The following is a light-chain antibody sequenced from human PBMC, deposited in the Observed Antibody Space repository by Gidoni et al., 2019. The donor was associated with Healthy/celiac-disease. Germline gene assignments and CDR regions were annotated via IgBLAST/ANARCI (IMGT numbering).Light chain of an antibody. Sequence: DSQMTQSPSSLSASVGDRVTITCRASQGISNYLAWYQQKPGKVPKLLIYAASTLQSGVPSRFSGSGSGTDFTLTISSLQPEDVATYYCQKYNSALSLTFGGGTKVEIK. CDR2: AAS. CDR1: QGISNY. V-gene: IGKV1-27*01. CDR3: QKYNSALSLT. J-gene: IGKJ4*01.